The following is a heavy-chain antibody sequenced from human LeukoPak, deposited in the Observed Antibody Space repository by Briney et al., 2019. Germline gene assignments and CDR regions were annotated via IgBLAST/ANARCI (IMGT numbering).Heavy chain of an antibody. CDR3: ARHPSPQLHHFDY. J-gene: IGHJ4*02. V-gene: IGHV1-46*01. CDR2: INPTGDST. D-gene: IGHD2-2*01. CDR1: GYTFTDYY. Sequence: EASVKVSCKASGYTFTDYYIHWVRQAPGQGLEWMGIINPTGDSTTYAQKFQGRVTMTRDTSTNTVYMELSSLRSDDTAVYYCARHPSPQLHHFDYWGQGTPVTVSS.